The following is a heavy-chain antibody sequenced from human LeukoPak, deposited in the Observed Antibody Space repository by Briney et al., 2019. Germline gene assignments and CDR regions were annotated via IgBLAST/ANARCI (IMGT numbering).Heavy chain of an antibody. CDR3: ARREMATTSFDY. V-gene: IGHV4-59*01. CDR1: GGSISSYY. J-gene: IGHJ4*02. Sequence: PSETLSLTCTVSGGSISSYYWSWIRQPPGKGLEWIGYIYYSGSTNYNPSLKSRVTISVDTSKNQFSLKLSSVTAAGTAVYYCARREMATTSFDYWGQGTLVTVSS. CDR2: IYYSGST. D-gene: IGHD5-24*01.